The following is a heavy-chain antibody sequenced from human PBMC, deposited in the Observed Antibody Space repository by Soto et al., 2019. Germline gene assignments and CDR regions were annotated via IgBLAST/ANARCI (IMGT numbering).Heavy chain of an antibody. Sequence: GESLKLPYTVSGYSFTRYWIGCVRQMPGKGLEWLGIIYPGDSNIRYSPSFQGQVTISADKSISTAYLQWSSLKASDTAMYYCARVSGLSAVAGTSNYYYGMDGWGQGTTVTVSS. D-gene: IGHD6-19*01. V-gene: IGHV5-51*01. CDR2: IYPGDSNI. CDR1: GYSFTRYW. J-gene: IGHJ6*02. CDR3: ARVSGLSAVAGTSNYYYGMDG.